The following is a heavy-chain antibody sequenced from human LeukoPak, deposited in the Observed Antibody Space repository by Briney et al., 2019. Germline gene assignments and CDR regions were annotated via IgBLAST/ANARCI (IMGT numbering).Heavy chain of an antibody. D-gene: IGHD3-10*01. CDR2: ISYDGSNK. J-gene: IGHJ3*02. CDR1: GFTFNLYA. V-gene: IGHV3-30-3*01. CDR3: ARDRGSFRRNDAFDI. Sequence: PGESLRLSCAASGFTFNLYAMHWVRRAPGKGLEWVAVISYDGSNKYYADSVKGRFTISRDNSKNTLYLQMNSLRAEDTAVYYCARDRGSFRRNDAFDIWGQGTMVTVSS.